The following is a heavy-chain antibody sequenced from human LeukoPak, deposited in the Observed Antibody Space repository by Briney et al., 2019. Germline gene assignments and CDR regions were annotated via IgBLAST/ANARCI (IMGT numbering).Heavy chain of an antibody. CDR1: GFTFDNYA. V-gene: IGHV3-9*01. CDR3: VKESRSIYYYDGSGYFFDC. J-gene: IGHJ4*02. CDR2: ISWNCASI. Sequence: QAGGSLRLSCAASGFTFDNYAMHWVRQAPGKGLEWVSGISWNCASIGYADSVKGRFTISRDNAENSLYLQMNSLRAEDTALYYCVKESRSIYYYDGSGYFFDCWGQGTLVTVSS. D-gene: IGHD3-22*01.